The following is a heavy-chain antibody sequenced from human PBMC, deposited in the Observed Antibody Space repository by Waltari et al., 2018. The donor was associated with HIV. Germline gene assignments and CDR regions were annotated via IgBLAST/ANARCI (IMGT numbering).Heavy chain of an antibody. CDR1: RASFNDHS. CDR2: INPSGTA. D-gene: IGHD3-3*01. CDR3: ARTTLQWSLTNSDFWTGHPDHYSTLDA. V-gene: IGHV4-34*02. Sequence: QVQLQQWGTGLLKPSGTLSLTCAVYRASFNDHSWAWICQAPVKGLQWLGQINPSGTAVYTKSLQGRLTISRDASKNQFSLNLKSVTAADTAVYFCARTTLQWSLTNSDFWTGHPDHYSTLDAWGQGTTVFVSS. J-gene: IGHJ6*02.